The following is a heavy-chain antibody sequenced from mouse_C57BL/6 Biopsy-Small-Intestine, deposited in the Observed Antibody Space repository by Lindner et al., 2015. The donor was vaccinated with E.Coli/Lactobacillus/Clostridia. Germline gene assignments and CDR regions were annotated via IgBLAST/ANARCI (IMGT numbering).Heavy chain of an antibody. D-gene: IGHD1-1*02. CDR3: TRGYCSGGSCYATYGDAFDV. J-gene: IGHJ1*01. Sequence: SVKVSCKASGYTFTSYYVHWVRQAPGQGLEWMGIIYPSRGSTSYAQRFQDRITMTRDTSTSIVYMDLSSLRSEDTAVYYCTRGYCSGGSCYATYGDAFDVWGQGTMVTVSS. V-gene: IGHV1S22*01. CDR1: GYTFTSYY. CDR2: IYPSRGST.